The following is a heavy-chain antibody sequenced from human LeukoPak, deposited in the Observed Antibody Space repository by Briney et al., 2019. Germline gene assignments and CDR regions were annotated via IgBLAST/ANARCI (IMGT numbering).Heavy chain of an antibody. CDR2: VSASDGGT. Sequence: PARSLRLSCAASGFTFSSCAMSWGRQAPGRGLEWVSTVSASDGGTYYADSVKGRFTISRDISKNTLYLQMNSLRAEDTAVYYCAKASGEWLLSPFDYWGQGTLVTVSS. J-gene: IGHJ4*02. V-gene: IGHV3-23*01. CDR3: AKASGEWLLSPFDY. D-gene: IGHD3-3*01. CDR1: GFTFSSCA.